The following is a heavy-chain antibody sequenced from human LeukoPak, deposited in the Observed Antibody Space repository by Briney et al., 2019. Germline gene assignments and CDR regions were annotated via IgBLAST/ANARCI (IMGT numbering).Heavy chain of an antibody. Sequence: GGSLRISCAASGFTFSRYWMSWVRQAPGKGLEWVANISHDGSERYYVDSVKGRFTISRDNAKNSLYLQMSSLRAEDTAVYYCARCGLSGSYYYGYFDYWGQGTLVTVSS. J-gene: IGHJ4*02. CDR2: ISHDGSER. V-gene: IGHV3-7*04. D-gene: IGHD3-22*01. CDR1: GFTFSRYW. CDR3: ARCGLSGSYYYGYFDY.